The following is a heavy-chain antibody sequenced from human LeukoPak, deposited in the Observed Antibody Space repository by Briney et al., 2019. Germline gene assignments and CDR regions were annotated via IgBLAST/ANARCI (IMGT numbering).Heavy chain of an antibody. J-gene: IGHJ4*02. V-gene: IGHV4-59*01. D-gene: IGHD6-19*01. Sequence: SETLSLTCSVSGGSISSYYWSWIRQPPGKGLEWIGYIYYSGRTNYNPSLKSRVTISVDTSKNQFSLTLSSVTAADTAVYYCARRSPYSTGWSSYFDYWGQGALVTVSS. CDR3: ARRSPYSTGWSSYFDY. CDR2: IYYSGRT. CDR1: GGSISSYY.